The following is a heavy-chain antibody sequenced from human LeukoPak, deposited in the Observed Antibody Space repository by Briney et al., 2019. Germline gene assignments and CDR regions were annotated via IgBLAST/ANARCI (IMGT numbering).Heavy chain of an antibody. CDR2: IYSSGST. CDR1: GGSINYYY. D-gene: IGHD3-16*02. CDR3: ARAVRDYVWGSYRSLDY. V-gene: IGHV4-59*12. J-gene: IGHJ4*02. Sequence: PSETLSLTCTVSGGSINYYYWSWIRQPPGKGLEYIGYIYSSGSTNYNPSLKSRVTISVDTSKNQFSLKLSSVTAADTAVYYCARAVRDYVWGSYRSLDYWGQGTLVTVSS.